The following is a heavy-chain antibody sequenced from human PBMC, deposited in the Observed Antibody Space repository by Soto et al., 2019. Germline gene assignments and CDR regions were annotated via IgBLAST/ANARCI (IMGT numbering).Heavy chain of an antibody. CDR2: INAEGTTT. CDR1: GFTFGSYW. CDR3: ASLMIRETIDF. D-gene: IGHD3-10*01. V-gene: IGHV3-74*01. Sequence: EVQLVESGGGLDQPGGSLRLSCEASGFTFGSYWMNWVRQAPGNGLAWVSRINAEGTTTFYADSVKGRFTISRDNAKNTLYLDMRSLGAEATSVYFCASLMIRETIDFLGQGTLVTVSP. J-gene: IGHJ4*02.